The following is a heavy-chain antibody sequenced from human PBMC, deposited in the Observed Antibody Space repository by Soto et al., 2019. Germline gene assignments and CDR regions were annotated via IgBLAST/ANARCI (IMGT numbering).Heavy chain of an antibody. Sequence: FGPTLVNPTETLTLTCTVSGFSLSTGRMGVSWIRQPPGKALEWLAHIFSDNERSYSTSMQGRLTISKDPSGSQVVLSMTNLDPVDTGTYYCVRMNADSYQFYYAMDVWGQGTTVTVSS. CDR1: GFSLSTGRMG. CDR2: IFSDNER. V-gene: IGHV2-26*01. J-gene: IGHJ6*02. D-gene: IGHD4-17*01. CDR3: VRMNADSYQFYYAMDV.